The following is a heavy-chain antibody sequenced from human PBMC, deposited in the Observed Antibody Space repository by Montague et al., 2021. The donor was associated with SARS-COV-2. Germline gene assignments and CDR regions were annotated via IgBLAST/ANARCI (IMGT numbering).Heavy chain of an antibody. CDR3: ASYQNYYYYYGMDV. CDR2: ISSSSSYI. CDR1: GFTFSSYS. V-gene: IGHV3-21*01. D-gene: IGHD2-2*01. J-gene: IGHJ6*02. Sequence: SLRLSCAASGFTFSSYSMNWVRQAPGKGLEWVSSISSSSSYIYYADSVKGRFTISRDNAKNSLYLQMNSLRAEDTAVYYCASYQNYYYYYGMDVWGQGITVTVSS.